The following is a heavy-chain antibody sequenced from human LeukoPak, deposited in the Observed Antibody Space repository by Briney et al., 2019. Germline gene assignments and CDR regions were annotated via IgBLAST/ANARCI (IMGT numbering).Heavy chain of an antibody. J-gene: IGHJ4*02. V-gene: IGHV1-18*01. Sequence: GASVKVSCKASGYTFTSYGISWVRQAPGQGLEWMGWISAYNGNTNYAHKLQGRVTMTTDKSTSTAYMELRSLRSDDTTVYYCARGVYXSGLYYFDYWGQGTLVTVSS. CDR3: ARGVYXSGLYYFDY. D-gene: IGHD6-19*01. CDR2: ISAYNGNT. CDR1: GYTFTSYG.